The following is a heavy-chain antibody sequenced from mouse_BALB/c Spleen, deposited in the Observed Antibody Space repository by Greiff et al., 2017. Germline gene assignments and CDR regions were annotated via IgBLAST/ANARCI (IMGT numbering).Heavy chain of an antibody. V-gene: IGHV1-7*01. J-gene: IGHJ2*01. CDR3: ARREAWFAY. D-gene: IGHD2-2*01. CDR1: GYTFTSYW. Sequence: QVQLQQSGAELAKPGASVKMSCKASGYTFTSYWMHWVKQRPGQGLEWIGYINPSTGYTEYNQKFKDKATLTADKSSSTAYMQLSSLTSEDSAVYYCARREAWFAYWGQGTTLTVSS. CDR2: INPSTGYT.